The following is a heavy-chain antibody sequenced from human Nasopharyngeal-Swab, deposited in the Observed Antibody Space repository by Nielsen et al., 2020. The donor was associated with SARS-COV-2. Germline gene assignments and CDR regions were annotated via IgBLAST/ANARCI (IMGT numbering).Heavy chain of an antibody. J-gene: IGHJ6*04. Sequence: SDTLSLTCTVSGGSISSYYWSWIRQPPGKGLEWIGYIYYSGSTNYNPSLKSRVTISVDTSKNQFSLKLSSVTAADTAVYYCARDGRDYSSSWYYYYGMDVWGKGATVTVSS. D-gene: IGHD6-13*01. CDR3: ARDGRDYSSSWYYYYGMDV. CDR1: GGSISSYY. V-gene: IGHV4-59*01. CDR2: IYYSGST.